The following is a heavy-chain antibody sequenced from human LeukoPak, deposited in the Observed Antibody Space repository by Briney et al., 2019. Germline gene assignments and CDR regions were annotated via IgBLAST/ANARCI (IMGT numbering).Heavy chain of an antibody. D-gene: IGHD5-18*01. V-gene: IGHV3-13*01. J-gene: IGHJ4*02. CDR3: VREARGYHYTDFDY. Sequence: AGGSLRLSCIASGFTLGSHDMHWVRQIPGQGLEWVAAVSSGFHAFFADSVQGRFTVSREDARNSLYLQMNSLRAGDTAVYYCVREARGYHYTDFDYWGQGTLVTVSS. CDR1: GFTLGSHD. CDR2: VSSGFHA.